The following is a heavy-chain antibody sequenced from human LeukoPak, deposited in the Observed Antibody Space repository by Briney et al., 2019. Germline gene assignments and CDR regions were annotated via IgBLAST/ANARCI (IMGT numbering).Heavy chain of an antibody. V-gene: IGHV4-34*01. Sequence: PSETLSLTCAVYDGSFSGYYWSWIRQPPGKGLEWIGEINHSGSTNYNPSLKSRVTISLDTSKSQFSLKLSSVTAADTAVYYCARGSGILQSWGQGTLVTVSS. CDR1: DGSFSGYY. CDR3: ARGSGILQS. J-gene: IGHJ5*02. CDR2: INHSGST. D-gene: IGHD3-10*01.